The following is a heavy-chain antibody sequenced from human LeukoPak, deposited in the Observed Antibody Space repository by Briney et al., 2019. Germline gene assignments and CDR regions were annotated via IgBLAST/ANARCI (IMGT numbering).Heavy chain of an antibody. Sequence: GGSLRLSCAASGFTFSSYAMSWVRQAPGKGLDWVSAICGSGGNTYYADSVKGRFTISSDNSKNTLYLQMNRLRSDDTAVYHCATAPLNGYSSGWYSFDYWGQGTLVTVSS. V-gene: IGHV3-23*01. CDR2: ICGSGGNT. J-gene: IGHJ4*02. D-gene: IGHD6-19*01. CDR3: ATAPLNGYSSGWYSFDY. CDR1: GFTFSSYA.